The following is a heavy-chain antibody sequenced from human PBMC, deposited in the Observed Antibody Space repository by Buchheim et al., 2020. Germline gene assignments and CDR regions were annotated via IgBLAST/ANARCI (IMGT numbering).Heavy chain of an antibody. Sequence: QVQLQQWGAGLLKPSETLSLTCAVYGGSFSGYYWSWIRQPPGKGLEWIGEINHSGSTNYNPSLKSRVTISVDTSKNQFSLKLSSVTAADTAVYYCARGGFDYGGNSRNWFDPWGQGTL. D-gene: IGHD4-23*01. V-gene: IGHV4-34*01. CDR1: GGSFSGYY. CDR2: INHSGST. J-gene: IGHJ5*02. CDR3: ARGGFDYGGNSRNWFDP.